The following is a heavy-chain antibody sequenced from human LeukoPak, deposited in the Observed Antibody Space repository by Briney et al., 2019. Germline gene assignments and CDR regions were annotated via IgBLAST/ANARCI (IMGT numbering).Heavy chain of an antibody. CDR2: VYYSGNT. V-gene: IGHV4-59*01. D-gene: IGHD5-18*01. J-gene: IGHJ3*02. CDR1: GGSISTYY. CDR3: ARGYTPDTFDI. Sequence: SETLSLTCTVFGGSISTYYWSWIGQPPGKGLEWIAHVYYSGNTNYSPSLKSRVTISVDASKNHFSLGLSSVTAADTAVYYCARGYTPDTFDIWGQGTMVSVSS.